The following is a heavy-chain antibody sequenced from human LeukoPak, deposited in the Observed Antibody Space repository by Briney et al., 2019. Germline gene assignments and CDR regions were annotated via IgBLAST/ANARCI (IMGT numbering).Heavy chain of an antibody. Sequence: PGASLRLSCAASGFTFSAYGMHWVRQAPGKGLEWVAVIWYDGSKKYYAESVKGRFTISRDNAKNSLYLQMNSLRAEDTAVYYCAREVYSSSWSYYFDYWGQGTLVTVSS. CDR3: AREVYSSSWSYYFDY. D-gene: IGHD6-13*01. CDR1: GFTFSAYG. J-gene: IGHJ4*02. CDR2: IWYDGSKK. V-gene: IGHV3-33*01.